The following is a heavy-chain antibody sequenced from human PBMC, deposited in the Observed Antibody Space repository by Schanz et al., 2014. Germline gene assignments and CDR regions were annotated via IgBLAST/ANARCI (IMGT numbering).Heavy chain of an antibody. J-gene: IGHJ6*02. CDR2: ISANNGNT. CDR1: GGTFSSYT. V-gene: IGHV1-18*01. CDR3: ARAKRFGDMDV. Sequence: QVQLVQSGAEVKKPGSSVKVSCKASGGTFSSYTISWVRQAPGQGLEWMGRISANNGNTNYAQKLQGRVTMTTDTSTSTAYMELRSLRSDDTAVYYCARAKRFGDMDVWGQGTTVTVSS. D-gene: IGHD3-10*01.